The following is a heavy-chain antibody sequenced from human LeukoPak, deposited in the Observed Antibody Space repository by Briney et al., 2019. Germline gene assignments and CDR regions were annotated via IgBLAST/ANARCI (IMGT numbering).Heavy chain of an antibody. V-gene: IGHV3-21*01. CDR2: ISSSSSYI. J-gene: IGHJ4*02. D-gene: IGHD6-6*01. Sequence: PGGSLRLSCAAPGFTFSSYSMNWVRQAPGKGLEWVSSISSSSSYIYYADSVKGRFTISRDNAKNSLYLQMNSLRAEDTAVYYCARGRSLIAARRIAFDYWGQGTLVTVSS. CDR1: GFTFSSYS. CDR3: ARGRSLIAARRIAFDY.